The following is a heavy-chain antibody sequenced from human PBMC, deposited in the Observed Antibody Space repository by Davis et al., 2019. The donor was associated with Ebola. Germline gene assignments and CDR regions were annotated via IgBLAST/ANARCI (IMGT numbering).Heavy chain of an antibody. CDR3: ARLEVVTAIPDY. V-gene: IGHV4-31*03. CDR1: GGSISSGGYY. D-gene: IGHD2-21*02. J-gene: IGHJ4*02. CDR2: IYYSGST. Sequence: PSETLSLTCTVSGGSISSGGYYWSWIRQHPGKGLEWIGYIYYSGSTYYNPSLKSRVTISVDTSKNQFSLKLSSVTAADTAVYYCARLEVVTAIPDYWGQGTLVTVSS.